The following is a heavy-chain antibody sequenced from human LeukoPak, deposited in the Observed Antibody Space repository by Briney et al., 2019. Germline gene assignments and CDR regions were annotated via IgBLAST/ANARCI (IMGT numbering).Heavy chain of an antibody. CDR1: GGSFSGYY. Sequence: PSETLSLTCAVYGGSFSGYYWSWIRQPPGKGLEWIGEINHSGSTNYNPSLKSRVTISVDTSKNQFSLKLSSVTAADTAVYYCARDRSEYYYDSCGSHHAFDIWGQGTMVTVSS. V-gene: IGHV4-34*01. D-gene: IGHD3-22*01. CDR3: ARDRSEYYYDSCGSHHAFDI. CDR2: INHSGST. J-gene: IGHJ3*02.